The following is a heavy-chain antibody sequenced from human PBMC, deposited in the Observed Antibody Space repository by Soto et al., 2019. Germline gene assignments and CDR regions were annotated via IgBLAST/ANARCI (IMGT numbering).Heavy chain of an antibody. CDR3: ARDKITGLFDY. Sequence: QVQLQQWGAGLLKPSETLSLTCAVYGGSFSGYYWTGIRQPPGTGLEWIGEINHSGSTNYNPSLKSRVNISVDTSKNQLSLKLTSVTAADTAVYYCARDKITGLFDYWGQGTLVTVSS. CDR1: GGSFSGYY. D-gene: IGHD2-8*02. CDR2: INHSGST. J-gene: IGHJ4*02. V-gene: IGHV4-34*01.